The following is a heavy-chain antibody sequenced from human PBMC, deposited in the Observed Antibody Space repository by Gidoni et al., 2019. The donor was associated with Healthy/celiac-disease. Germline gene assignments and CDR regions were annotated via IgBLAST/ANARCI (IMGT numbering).Heavy chain of an antibody. V-gene: IGHV3-21*01. J-gene: IGHJ4*02. D-gene: IGHD2-21*02. CDR2: ISSSSRYI. Sequence: EVQLVASGGGLVKPGGSLRLSCAASGFTFSSYSMNWVRQAPGKGLEWVSSISSSSRYIYYADSVKDRFTISRDNAKNSLYLQMNSLRAEDTAVYYCARDRGGGDCHDYWGQGTLVTVSS. CDR3: ARDRGGGDCHDY. CDR1: GFTFSSYS.